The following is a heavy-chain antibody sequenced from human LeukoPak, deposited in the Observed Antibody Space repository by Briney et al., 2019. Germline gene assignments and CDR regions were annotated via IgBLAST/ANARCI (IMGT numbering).Heavy chain of an antibody. Sequence: GGSLRLSCAASGFTFDDYAMHWVRLAPGKGLEWVSGISWNSGSIDYSDSVKGRFTISRDNAKDSLHLQMNSLRAEDMALYYCAKNIRSTVTPPSAYFDYWGQGTLVTVSS. D-gene: IGHD4-17*01. CDR2: ISWNSGSI. J-gene: IGHJ4*02. V-gene: IGHV3-9*03. CDR1: GFTFDDYA. CDR3: AKNIRSTVTPPSAYFDY.